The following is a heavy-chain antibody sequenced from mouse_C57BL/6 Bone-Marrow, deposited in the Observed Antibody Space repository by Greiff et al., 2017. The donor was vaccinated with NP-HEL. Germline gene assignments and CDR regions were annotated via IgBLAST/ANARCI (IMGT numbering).Heavy chain of an antibody. CDR1: GYTFTSYW. J-gene: IGHJ4*01. Sequence: QVHVKQSGAELAKPGASVKLSCKASGYTFTSYWMHWVKQRPGQGLEWIGYINPRSGYTKYNQKFKDKATLTADKSSSTAYMQLSSLTYEDSAVYYCARYRASTGTRAMDYWGQGTSVTVSA. V-gene: IGHV1-7*01. CDR2: INPRSGYT. CDR3: ARYRASTGTRAMDY. D-gene: IGHD4-1*02.